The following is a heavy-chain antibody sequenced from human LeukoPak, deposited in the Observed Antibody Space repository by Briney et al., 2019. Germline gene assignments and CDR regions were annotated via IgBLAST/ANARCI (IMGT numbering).Heavy chain of an antibody. D-gene: IGHD4-17*01. CDR1: GFSLSTSGVA. CDR3: ARRRSPSNGDWFDP. Sequence: SGPTLVNPTQTLTLTCTFSGFSLSTSGVAVGWFRQPPGGALEWLALIYWNDDTFYNPSLDSRLTIAKDTSKNQVVLTMTNMDPVDTVTFYCARRRSPSNGDWFDPWGQGTLVTVSS. J-gene: IGHJ5*02. V-gene: IGHV2-5*01. CDR2: IYWNDDT.